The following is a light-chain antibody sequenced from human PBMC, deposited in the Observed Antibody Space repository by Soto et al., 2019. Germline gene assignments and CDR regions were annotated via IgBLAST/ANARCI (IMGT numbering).Light chain of an antibody. CDR1: QSLSGN. CDR3: QQYSKWPPWT. CDR2: RAS. Sequence: EIVMTQSPATLAGSPGETDTLSCRASQSLSGNLAWYQLKPSQAPRLLIFRASNRATGVQARFGGRGSGTEFTLTISGLQSEDFAVYYCQQYSKWPPWTFGPWTKVDIK. J-gene: IGKJ1*01. V-gene: IGKV3-15*01.